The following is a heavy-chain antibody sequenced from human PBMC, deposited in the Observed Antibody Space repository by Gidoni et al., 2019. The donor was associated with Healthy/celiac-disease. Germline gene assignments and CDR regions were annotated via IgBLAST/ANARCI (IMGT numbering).Heavy chain of an antibody. CDR2: ISWDGGST. CDR1: GFPFDDYT. CDR3: AKDSNDYYGSGLVDY. J-gene: IGHJ4*02. V-gene: IGHV3-43*01. Sequence: EVQLVESGGVVVQPGGSLSISCAASGFPFDDYTMHWVRQAPGKGLEWVSLISWDGGSTYYADSVKGRFTISRDNSKNSLYLQMNSLRTEDTALYYCAKDSNDYYGSGLVDYWGQGTLVTVSS. D-gene: IGHD3-10*01.